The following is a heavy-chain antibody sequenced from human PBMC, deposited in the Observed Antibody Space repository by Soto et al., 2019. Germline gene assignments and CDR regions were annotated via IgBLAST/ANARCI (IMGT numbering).Heavy chain of an antibody. CDR3: VSGHDAYKVRY. J-gene: IGHJ4*02. Sequence: WTWIRQLPGKGLEWIGYIYYTGNTYYNPSLKSRPTISIDTSENQFSLKLTSVTAADTAVYFWVSGHDAYKVRYWGQGTLVSVSS. V-gene: IGHV4-31*02. D-gene: IGHD1-1*01. CDR2: IYYTGNT.